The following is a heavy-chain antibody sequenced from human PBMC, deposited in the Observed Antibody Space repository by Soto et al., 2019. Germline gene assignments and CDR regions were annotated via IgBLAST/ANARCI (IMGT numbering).Heavy chain of an antibody. J-gene: IGHJ3*02. CDR2: INPNSGGT. CDR1: GYTFTGYY. D-gene: IGHD7-27*01. CDR3: ARTLRLTGDAFDI. V-gene: IGHV1-2*04. Sequence: ASVKVSCKASGYTFTGYYMHWVRQAPGQGLEWMGWINPNSGGTNYAQKFQGWVTMTRDTSISTAYMELSRLRSDDTAVYYCARTLRLTGDAFDILGQGTMVTVSS.